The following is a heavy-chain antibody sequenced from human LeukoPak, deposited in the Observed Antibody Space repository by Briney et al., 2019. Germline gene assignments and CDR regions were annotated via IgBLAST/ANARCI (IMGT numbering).Heavy chain of an antibody. CDR3: AKDGMGARPFDY. J-gene: IGHJ4*02. D-gene: IGHD1-26*01. V-gene: IGHV3-23*01. CDR2: ISGSGGST. CDR1: GFTFSTYA. Sequence: GGSLRLSCAASGFTFSTYAMSWVRQAPGKGLEWVSGISGSGGSTYYADSVKGRFTISRDNSKNTLYLQMNSLRAEDTAVYYCAKDGMGARPFDYWGQGTLVTVSS.